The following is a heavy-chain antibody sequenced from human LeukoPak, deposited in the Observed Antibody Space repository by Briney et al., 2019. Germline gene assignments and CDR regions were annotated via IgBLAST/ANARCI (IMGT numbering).Heavy chain of an antibody. CDR2: INGDGSTT. CDR1: GFTFSRYW. Sequence: AGGSLTLSCAASGFTFSRYWMHWVRQAPGKGLVWVSHINGDGSTTSYADSVKGGFTISRDNAKNTLYLQMNSLRAKDTAVYYCATGNYYDSRGYYTFGHWGQGTLVTVSS. J-gene: IGHJ1*01. V-gene: IGHV3-74*01. D-gene: IGHD3-22*01. CDR3: ATGNYYDSRGYYTFGH.